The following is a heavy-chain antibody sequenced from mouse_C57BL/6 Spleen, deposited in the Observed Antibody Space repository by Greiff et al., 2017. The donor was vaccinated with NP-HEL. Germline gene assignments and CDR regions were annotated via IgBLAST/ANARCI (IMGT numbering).Heavy chain of an antibody. CDR3: VRTSSKTYYYAMDY. CDR2: IRSKSNIYAT. CDR1: GFSFNTYA. V-gene: IGHV10-1*01. Sequence: EVKLVESGGGLVQPKGSLKLSCAASGFSFNTYAMNWVRQAPGKGLEWVARIRSKSNIYATYYADSVKDRFTISRDDSESMLYLQMNNLKTEDTAMYYCVRTSSKTYYYAMDYWGQGTSVTVSS. D-gene: IGHD2-10*02. J-gene: IGHJ4*01.